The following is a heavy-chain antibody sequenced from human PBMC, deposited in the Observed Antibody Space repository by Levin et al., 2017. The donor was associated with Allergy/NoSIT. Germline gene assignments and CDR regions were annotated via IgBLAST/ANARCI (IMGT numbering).Heavy chain of an antibody. CDR1: GYTFTGHY. CDR3: ARDRGTWNSYFDP. J-gene: IGHJ5*02. CDR2: IIPNTGDT. Sequence: AASVKVSCKASGYTFTGHYLHWVRQAPGHGLEWMGWIIPNTGDTNYAQKFQGRVTMTRDTSISTAYMELTRLRSDDTAVYYCARDRGTWNSYFDPWGQGTLVTVSS. V-gene: IGHV1-2*02. D-gene: IGHD1/OR15-1a*01.